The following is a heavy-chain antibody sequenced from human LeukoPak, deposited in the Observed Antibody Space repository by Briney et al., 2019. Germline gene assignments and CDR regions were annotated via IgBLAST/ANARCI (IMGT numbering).Heavy chain of an antibody. J-gene: IGHJ4*02. V-gene: IGHV3-64*01. Sequence: GGSLRLSCAASRFTFSSYAMHWIRQAPGKGLESVSAISSNGGSTYYANSVKGRFTISIDNSKNTLYLQMGSLRAEDMAVHYCARDRDGYSQFDYWGQGTLVTVSS. CDR1: RFTFSSYA. D-gene: IGHD5-24*01. CDR2: ISSNGGST. CDR3: ARDRDGYSQFDY.